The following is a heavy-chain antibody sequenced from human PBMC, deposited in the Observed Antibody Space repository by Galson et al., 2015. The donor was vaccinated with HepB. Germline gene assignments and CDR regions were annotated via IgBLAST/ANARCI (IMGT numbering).Heavy chain of an antibody. D-gene: IGHD6-19*01. J-gene: IGHJ4*02. Sequence: SLRLSCAASGFTFSNSAMSWVRQAPGKGLEWVSTITGSGGSTYYADSVKGRFTISRDNSKNTLYLQMNSLRAEDTAVYYCAKGSSGQTAFFDYWGQGTLVPVSS. V-gene: IGHV3-23*01. CDR2: ITGSGGST. CDR1: GFTFSNSA. CDR3: AKGSSGQTAFFDY.